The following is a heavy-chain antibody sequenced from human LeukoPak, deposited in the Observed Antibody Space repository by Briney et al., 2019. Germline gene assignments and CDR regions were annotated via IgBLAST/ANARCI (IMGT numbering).Heavy chain of an antibody. Sequence: SETLSLTCTVSGGSISSSSYYWGWIRQPPGKGLEWIGYIYHSGSTYYNPSLKSRVTISVDRSKNQFSLKLSSVTAADTAVYYCARGRITIFGVVTNLDYWGQGTLVTVSS. V-gene: IGHV4-39*07. J-gene: IGHJ4*02. D-gene: IGHD3-3*01. CDR2: IYHSGST. CDR3: ARGRITIFGVVTNLDY. CDR1: GGSISSSSYY.